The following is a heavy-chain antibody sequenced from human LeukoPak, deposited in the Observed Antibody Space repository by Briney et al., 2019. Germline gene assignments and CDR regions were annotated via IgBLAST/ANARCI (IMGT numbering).Heavy chain of an antibody. D-gene: IGHD2-2*01. Sequence: PSETLSLTCTVSGGSISSYYWSWIRQPPGKGLEWIGYIYYSGSTNYNPSLKSRVTISVDTSKSQFSLKLSSVTAADTAVYYCARGHCTSCYFGRDPYYFDYWGQGTLVTVSS. J-gene: IGHJ4*02. CDR1: GGSISSYY. CDR3: ARGHCTSCYFGRDPYYFDY. V-gene: IGHV4-59*01. CDR2: IYYSGST.